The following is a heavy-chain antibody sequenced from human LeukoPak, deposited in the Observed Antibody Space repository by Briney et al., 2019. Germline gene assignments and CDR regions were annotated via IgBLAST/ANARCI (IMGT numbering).Heavy chain of an antibody. CDR2: IYYSGST. CDR3: ARRAVEYSYGRDYYGMDV. V-gene: IGHV4-39*07. D-gene: IGHD5-18*01. Sequence: SETLSLTCTVSGGSISSSSYYWGWIRQPPGKGLEWIGSIYYSGSTYYNPSLKSRVTISVDTSKNQFSLKLSSVTAADTAVYYCARRAVEYSYGRDYYGMDVWGQGTTVTVSS. J-gene: IGHJ6*02. CDR1: GGSISSSSYY.